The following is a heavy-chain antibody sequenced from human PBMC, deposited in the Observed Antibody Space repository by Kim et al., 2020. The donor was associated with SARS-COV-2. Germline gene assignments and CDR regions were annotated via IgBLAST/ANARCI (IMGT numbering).Heavy chain of an antibody. CDR2: NT. Sequence: NTKYSQKFQGRVTITRDTSASTAYMELSSLRSEDTAVYYCARVVAAAGDYWGQGTLVTVSS. V-gene: IGHV1-3*01. J-gene: IGHJ4*02. CDR3: ARVVAAAGDY. D-gene: IGHD6-13*01.